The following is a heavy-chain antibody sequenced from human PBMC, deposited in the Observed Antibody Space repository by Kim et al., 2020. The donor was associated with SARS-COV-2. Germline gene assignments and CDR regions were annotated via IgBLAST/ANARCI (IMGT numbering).Heavy chain of an antibody. D-gene: IGHD6-6*01. V-gene: IGHV3-23*01. CDR3: AKEVSSTSSGSFDY. CDR2: ITGSGGTT. Sequence: GSLRLSCAASGFTFSTYAINWVRQAPGKGLEWVSGITGSGGTTYYADSVKGRFTISRDNSKNTLYLQMNSLRAEDTALYYCAKEVSSTSSGSFDYWGQG. J-gene: IGHJ4*02. CDR1: GFTFSTYA.